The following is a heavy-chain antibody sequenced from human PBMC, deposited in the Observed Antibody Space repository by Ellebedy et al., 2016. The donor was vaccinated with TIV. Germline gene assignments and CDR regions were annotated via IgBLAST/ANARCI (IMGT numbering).Heavy chain of an antibody. CDR3: ARQPFDSGAYYFDY. Sequence: MPSETLSLTCTVSGYSISSDDYWGWIRQPPGKGLEWIGSIYHSGNTYYNPSLKSRVTISVDTSKNQFSLKLSSVTAADTAVYYCARQPFDSGAYYFDYWGQGTLVTGSS. J-gene: IGHJ4*02. V-gene: IGHV4-38-2*02. CDR1: GYSISSDDY. D-gene: IGHD1-26*01. CDR2: IYHSGNT.